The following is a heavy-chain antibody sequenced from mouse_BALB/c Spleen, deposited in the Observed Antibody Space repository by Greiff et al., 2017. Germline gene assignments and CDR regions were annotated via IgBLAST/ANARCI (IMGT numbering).Heavy chain of an antibody. CDR2: IDPETGGT. J-gene: IGHJ2*01. CDR1: GYTFTDYE. D-gene: IGHD4-1*01. CDR3: IRGGGTGFDY. V-gene: IGHV1-15*01. Sequence: VQLQQSGAELVRPGASVTLSCKASGYTFTDYEMHWVKQTPVHGLEWIGAIDPETGGTAYNQKFKGKATLTADKSSSTAYMELRSLTSEDSAVYYCIRGGGTGFDYWGQGTTLTVSS.